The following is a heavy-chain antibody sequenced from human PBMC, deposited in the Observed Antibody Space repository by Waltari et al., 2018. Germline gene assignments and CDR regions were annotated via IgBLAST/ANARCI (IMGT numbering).Heavy chain of an antibody. CDR1: GFTFSSYS. CDR3: ARGMSPVTTYFDY. CDR2: ISSSSSTI. Sequence: EVQLVESGGGLVQPGGSLRLSCAASGFTFSSYSMNWVRQAPGKGLEWVSYISSSSSTIYYADSVKGRFTISRDNAKNSLYLQMNSLRAEDTAVYYCARGMSPVTTYFDYWGQGTLVTVSS. V-gene: IGHV3-48*01. D-gene: IGHD4-17*01. J-gene: IGHJ4*02.